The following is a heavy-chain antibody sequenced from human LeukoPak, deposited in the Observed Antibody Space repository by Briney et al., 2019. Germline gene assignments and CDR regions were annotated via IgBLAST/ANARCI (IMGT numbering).Heavy chain of an antibody. D-gene: IGHD5-18*01. J-gene: IGHJ4*02. V-gene: IGHV3-23*01. CDR1: GFTFSSYA. Sequence: PGGSLRLSCAASGFTFSSYAMSWVRQAPGKGLEWVSAISGSGGSTYYADSVKGRFTISRDNSKNTLYLQMNSLRAEDTAVYYCAKDPRAYVDTAMVDYWGQGTLVTVSS. CDR2: ISGSGGST. CDR3: AKDPRAYVDTAMVDY.